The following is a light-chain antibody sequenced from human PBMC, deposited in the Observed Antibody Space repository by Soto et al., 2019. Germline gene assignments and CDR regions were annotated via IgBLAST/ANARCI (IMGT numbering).Light chain of an antibody. J-gene: IGLJ3*02. CDR2: EVS. CDR1: ISDVGGYNY. CDR3: YSYTSSSTWV. Sequence: QSALTQPASVSGSPGQSIAISCTGTISDVGGYNYVSWYQQHPGKAPKLIIYEVSNRPSGVANRFSGSKSDNTASLTISGLQAEDEADYYCYSYTSSSTWVFGGGTKLTVL. V-gene: IGLV2-14*01.